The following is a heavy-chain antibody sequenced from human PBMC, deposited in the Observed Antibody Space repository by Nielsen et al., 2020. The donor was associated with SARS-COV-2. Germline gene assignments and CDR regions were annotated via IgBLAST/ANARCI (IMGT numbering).Heavy chain of an antibody. J-gene: IGHJ4*02. CDR1: AFTFINYA. V-gene: IGHV3-23*01. CDR3: ASVWGSDYFDY. D-gene: IGHD3-16*01. Sequence: GESLKISCAASAFTFINYAFIWVRQAPGKGLEWVSAISSSGETTYYADSVKGRFTISRDNAKNSLYLQMNSLRAEDTAVYYCASVWGSDYFDYWGQGTLVTVSS. CDR2: ISSSGETT.